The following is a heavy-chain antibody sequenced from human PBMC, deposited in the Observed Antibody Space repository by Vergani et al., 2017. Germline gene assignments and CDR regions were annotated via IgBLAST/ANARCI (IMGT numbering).Heavy chain of an antibody. CDR2: ISYDGTQK. V-gene: IGHV3-30*03. Sequence: QVHLVESGGGVVQPGRSLRLSCVVSGFTSSYYGMHWVRQAPGKGLEWVAVISYDGTQKYYADSVKGRFTISRDNSKSTLYLQMNSLRVEDTAVYYCARDDQRTWDYWGQGTLVTVSS. CDR1: GFTSSYYG. J-gene: IGHJ4*02. CDR3: ARDDQRTWDY.